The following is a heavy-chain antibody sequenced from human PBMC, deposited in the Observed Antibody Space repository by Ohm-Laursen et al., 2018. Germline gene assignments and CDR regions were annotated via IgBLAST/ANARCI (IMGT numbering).Heavy chain of an antibody. Sequence: GSLRLSCAASGFTFSTYSMTWVRQAPGKGLEWVANIRKDGGETYYVDSVKGRFTISRDNAKNSLYLQMNSLRAEDTAIYYCARDPIDNNGYNPDYWGQGTLVTVSS. J-gene: IGHJ4*02. D-gene: IGHD1-14*01. CDR2: IRKDGGET. CDR1: GFTFSTYS. CDR3: ARDPIDNNGYNPDY. V-gene: IGHV3-7*01.